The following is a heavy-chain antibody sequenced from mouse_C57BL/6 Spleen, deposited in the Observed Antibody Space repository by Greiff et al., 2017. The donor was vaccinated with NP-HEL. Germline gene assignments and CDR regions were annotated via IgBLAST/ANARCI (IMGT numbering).Heavy chain of an antibody. D-gene: IGHD2-5*01. CDR1: GYTFTSYW. Sequence: QVQLQQPGAELVMPGASVKLSCKASGYTFTSYWMHWVKQRPGQGLEWIGEIDPSDSYTNYNQKFKGKSTLTVDKSSSTAYMQLSSLTSEDSAVYYCARYNYSNYVDFDVWGTGTTVTVSS. J-gene: IGHJ1*03. CDR3: ARYNYSNYVDFDV. V-gene: IGHV1-69*01. CDR2: IDPSDSYT.